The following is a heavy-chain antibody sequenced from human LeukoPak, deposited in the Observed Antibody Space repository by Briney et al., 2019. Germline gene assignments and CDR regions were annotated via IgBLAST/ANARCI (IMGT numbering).Heavy chain of an antibody. J-gene: IGHJ4*02. Sequence: PGGSLRLSCAASGFTFSSYSMNWVRQAPGKGLEWVSYITSSSSTIYYADSVEGRFTISRDNAKNSLYLQMSSLRAEDTAVYYCAREGATTAFDYWGQGTLVTVSS. CDR1: GFTFSSYS. CDR2: ITSSSSTI. D-gene: IGHD1-26*01. CDR3: AREGATTAFDY. V-gene: IGHV3-48*01.